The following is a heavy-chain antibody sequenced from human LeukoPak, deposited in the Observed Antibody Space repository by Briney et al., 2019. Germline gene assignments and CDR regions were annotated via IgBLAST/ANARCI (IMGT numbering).Heavy chain of an antibody. V-gene: IGHV4-31*03. CDR2: IYYSGST. Sequence: PSQTLSLTCNVSGGSISSGGYYWSWIRQHPGKGLEWIGYIYYSGSTYYNPSLKSRVTISVDTSKNLFSLKLSSVTAADTAVYYCARGGELAYCGGDCYPSLDYWGQGTLVTVSS. D-gene: IGHD2-21*02. J-gene: IGHJ4*02. CDR1: GGSISSGGYY. CDR3: ARGGELAYCGGDCYPSLDY.